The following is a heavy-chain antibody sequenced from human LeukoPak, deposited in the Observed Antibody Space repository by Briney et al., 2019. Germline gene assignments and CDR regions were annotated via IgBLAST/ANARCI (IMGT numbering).Heavy chain of an antibody. Sequence: GASVKVSCTASGYTFTSYGISWVRQAPGQGLEWMGWISAYNGNTNYAQKLQGRVTMTTDTSTSTAYMELRSLSSDDTAVYYCARVSARYFDWLFPSYYYGMDVWGQGTTVTVSS. CDR1: GYTFTSYG. CDR3: ARVSARYFDWLFPSYYYGMDV. D-gene: IGHD3-9*01. CDR2: ISAYNGNT. V-gene: IGHV1-18*01. J-gene: IGHJ6*02.